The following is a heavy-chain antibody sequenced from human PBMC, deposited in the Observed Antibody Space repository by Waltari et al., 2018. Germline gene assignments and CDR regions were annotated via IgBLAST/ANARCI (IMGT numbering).Heavy chain of an antibody. CDR2: LSYSGAT. V-gene: IGHV4-39*01. D-gene: IGHD5-12*01. J-gene: IGHJ3*01. CDR3: ATYIGASLGTAAFDV. Sequence: QLQLQESGPGLVKPSETLSLTCSVSGVSITSDRHYWGWIRQPPGQGLEWIATLSYSGATYSSPALKCRVTISRDTSKNRVSLQLGSVTAADTAVYYCATYIGASLGTAAFDVWGQGTMVTVSS. CDR1: GVSITSDRHY.